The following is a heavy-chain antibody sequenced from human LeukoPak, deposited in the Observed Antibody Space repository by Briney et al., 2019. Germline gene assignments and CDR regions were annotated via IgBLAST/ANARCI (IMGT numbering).Heavy chain of an antibody. CDR3: ARDLSAKDDY. Sequence: GGSLRLSCAASGFTFSSYWMNWVRQAPGKGLEWVANIEQDGRKKYYVDSVEGRFTISRDNTKNSLYLQMNSLRADDTAVYYCARDLSAKDDYWGQGTLVTVSS. V-gene: IGHV3-7*01. CDR2: IEQDGRKK. J-gene: IGHJ4*02. CDR1: GFTFSSYW.